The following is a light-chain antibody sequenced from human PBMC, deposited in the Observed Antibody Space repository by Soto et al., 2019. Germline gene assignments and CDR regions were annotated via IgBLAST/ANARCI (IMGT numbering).Light chain of an antibody. V-gene: IGKV3-20*01. CDR2: VAS. CDR3: HQYDSSRT. CDR1: QTVTSTF. J-gene: IGKJ1*01. Sequence: EIVLTQSPGTLSLSPGERATLSCRASQTVTSTFLAWYQQKPGQAPRLLIYVASRRATGIPDRFSGSGSGTDFTLNITRLEPEDFAVYYCHQYDSSRTFGQGTKVEMK.